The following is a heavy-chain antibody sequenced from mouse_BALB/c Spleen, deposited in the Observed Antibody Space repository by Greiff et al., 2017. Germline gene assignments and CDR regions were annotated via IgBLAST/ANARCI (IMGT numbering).Heavy chain of an antibody. D-gene: IGHD2-4*01. CDR1: GYTFTSYW. Sequence: QVQLQQSGAELAKPGASVKMSCKASGYTFTSYWMHWVNQRPGQGLEWIGYINPSTGYTEYNQKFKDKATLTADKSSSTAYMQLSSLTSEDSAVYYCASITTWFAYWGQGTLVTVSA. CDR3: ASITTWFAY. J-gene: IGHJ3*01. CDR2: INPSTGYT. V-gene: IGHV1-7*01.